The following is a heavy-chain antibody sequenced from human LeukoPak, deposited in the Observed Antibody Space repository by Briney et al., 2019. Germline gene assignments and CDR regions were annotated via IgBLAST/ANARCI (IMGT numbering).Heavy chain of an antibody. CDR1: GFTFSSNA. Sequence: GGSLTLSCAASGFTFSSNAMSWVRQAPGKGLEWVSVITANGGRTYYADSVKGRFTISRDNSKNTLSLQMNSLRAEDTAVYYCAKDAVAPGSGGDYFDYWGQGTLVTVSS. CDR3: AKDAVAPGSGGDYFDY. CDR2: ITANGGRT. V-gene: IGHV3-23*01. D-gene: IGHD3-10*01. J-gene: IGHJ4*02.